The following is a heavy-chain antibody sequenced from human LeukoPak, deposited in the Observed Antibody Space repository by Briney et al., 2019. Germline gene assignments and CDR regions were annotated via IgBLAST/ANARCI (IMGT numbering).Heavy chain of an antibody. CDR1: GFALSTRGVG. V-gene: IGHV2-5*02. Sequence: PGPTLLHPTPTLTLTCTFSGFALSTRGVGVGRIRQPPGKALECLALIYWDDDKRYSSSLKTRLTITKDTSRNQVDLTMPNMDPVDTATYYCAHRLRGYNWNDGIFDYWGQGTLVTVSS. CDR3: AHRLRGYNWNDGIFDY. D-gene: IGHD1-1*01. CDR2: IYWDDDK. J-gene: IGHJ4*02.